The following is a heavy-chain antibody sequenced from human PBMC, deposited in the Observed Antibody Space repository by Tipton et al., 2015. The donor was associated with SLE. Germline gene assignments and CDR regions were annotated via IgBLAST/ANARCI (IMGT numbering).Heavy chain of an antibody. D-gene: IGHD3-16*02. Sequence: TLSLTCTVSGGSISSSSYYWGWIRQPPGKGLEWIGSIYHFGSTNYNPSLKSRVTLSVDTSKNQISLRLTSTTAADTAVYFCARSDVWGTYRYPFDYWGQGTLLTVSS. CDR2: IYHFGST. V-gene: IGHV4-39*07. J-gene: IGHJ4*02. CDR3: ARSDVWGTYRYPFDY. CDR1: GGSISSSSYY.